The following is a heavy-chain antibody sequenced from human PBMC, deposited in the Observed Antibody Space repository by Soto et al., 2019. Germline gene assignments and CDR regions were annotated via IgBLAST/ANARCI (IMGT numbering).Heavy chain of an antibody. D-gene: IGHD2-2*01. CDR1: GFTFDDYA. V-gene: IGHV3-9*01. CDR3: VPAETPGPSSTDY. J-gene: IGHJ4*02. Sequence: GGSLRLSCAASGFTFDDYAMHWVRQAPGKGLEWVSGISWNSGSIGYADSVKGRFTISRDNAKNSLYLQMNSLRAEDTALYYCVPAETPGPSSTDYWGQGTLVTVSS. CDR2: ISWNSGSI.